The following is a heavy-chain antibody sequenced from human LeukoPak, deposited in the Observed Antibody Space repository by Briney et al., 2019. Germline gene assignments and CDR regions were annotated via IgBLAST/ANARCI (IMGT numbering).Heavy chain of an antibody. D-gene: IGHD6-19*01. Sequence: AGGSLRLSCAASGFTFSSYWMHWVRQAPGKGLVWVSRINTDGSSTSYADSVKGRFTISRDNSKNTLYLQMNSLRAEDTAVYYCARDMIAVAGTRVGAFDIWGQGTMVTVSS. V-gene: IGHV3-74*01. CDR2: INTDGSST. CDR1: GFTFSSYW. J-gene: IGHJ3*02. CDR3: ARDMIAVAGTRVGAFDI.